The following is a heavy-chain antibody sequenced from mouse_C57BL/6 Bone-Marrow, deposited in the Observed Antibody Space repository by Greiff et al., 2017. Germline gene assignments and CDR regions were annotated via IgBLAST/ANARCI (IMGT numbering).Heavy chain of an antibody. CDR2: ISSGGSYT. J-gene: IGHJ3*01. CDR3: ARFIYYDYDGAWFAY. CDR1: GFTFSSYG. V-gene: IGHV5-6*01. Sequence: EVKLVESGGDLVKPGGSLKLSCAASGFTFSSYGMSWVRQTPDKRLEWVATISSGGSYTSYPDSVKGRFTISRDNAKNTLYLQMSSLKSEDTAMYYCARFIYYDYDGAWFAYWGQGTLVTVSA. D-gene: IGHD2-4*01.